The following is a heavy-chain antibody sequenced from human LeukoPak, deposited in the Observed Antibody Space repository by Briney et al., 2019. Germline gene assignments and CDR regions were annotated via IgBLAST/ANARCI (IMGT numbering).Heavy chain of an antibody. CDR2: IIPILGIA. D-gene: IGHD3-22*01. CDR1: GGTFSSYA. V-gene: IGHV1-69*04. Sequence: SVKVSCKASGGTFSSYAISWVRQAPGQGLEWMGRIIPILGIANYAQKFQGRVTITADKSTSTAYMELSSLRSEDTAVYYCASVDYYDSSGPSFDYWGQGTLVTVSS. CDR3: ASVDYYDSSGPSFDY. J-gene: IGHJ4*02.